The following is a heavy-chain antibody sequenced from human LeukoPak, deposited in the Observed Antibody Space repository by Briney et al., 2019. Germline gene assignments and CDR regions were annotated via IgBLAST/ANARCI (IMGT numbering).Heavy chain of an antibody. V-gene: IGHV4-59*08. J-gene: IGHJ4*02. D-gene: IGHD6-6*01. CDR3: ARLGQLVNS. Sequence: SETLSLTCTVSGGSISTYYWSWIRQPPGKGLEWIGYIYNSGSTDYNPSLKSRVTISVDTSENQFSLKLDSVTAADTAVYYCARLGQLVNSWGQGTLVTVSS. CDR2: IYNSGST. CDR1: GGSISTYY.